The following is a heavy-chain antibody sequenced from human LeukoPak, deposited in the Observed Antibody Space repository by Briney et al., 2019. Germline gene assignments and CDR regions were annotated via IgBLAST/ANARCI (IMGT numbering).Heavy chain of an antibody. Sequence: GGSLRLSRAASGFTVSGTYMTWVRQAPGKGLEWVSLIYRSGRTYYADSVKGRFTISRDNSKNTLYLQMNSLRAEDTAVYYCARGTSFVPGANSNDAFDIWGQGTMVTVSS. CDR3: ARGTSFVPGANSNDAFDI. V-gene: IGHV3-66*01. CDR1: GFTVSGTY. J-gene: IGHJ3*02. CDR2: IYRSGRT. D-gene: IGHD2-2*01.